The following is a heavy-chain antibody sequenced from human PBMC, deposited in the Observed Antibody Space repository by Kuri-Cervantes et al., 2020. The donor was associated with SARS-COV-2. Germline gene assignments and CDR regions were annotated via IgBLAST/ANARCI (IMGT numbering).Heavy chain of an antibody. D-gene: IGHD1-1*01. CDR1: GFTFSSYS. V-gene: IGHV3-21*01. CDR2: ISSSSSYI. CDR3: AREGWGSHNIYYFDY. Sequence: GSLRLSCAASGFTFSSYSMNWVRQAPGKGLEWVSSISSSSSYIYYADSVKGRFTISRDNAKNSLYLQMNSLRAEDTAVYYCAREGWGSHNIYYFDYWGQGTLVTVSS. J-gene: IGHJ4*02.